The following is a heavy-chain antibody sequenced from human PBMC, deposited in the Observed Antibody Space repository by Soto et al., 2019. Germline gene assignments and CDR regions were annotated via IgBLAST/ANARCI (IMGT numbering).Heavy chain of an antibody. Sequence: GGSLRLSCAASGFTFTRCSMNWVRQAPGKGLEWVSSISSTTNYIYYGDSMKGRFTISRDNAKNSLYLEMNSLRAEDTAVYYCARESEDLTSNFDYWGQGALVTVSS. V-gene: IGHV3-21*06. CDR1: GFTFTRCS. CDR2: ISSTTNYI. J-gene: IGHJ4*02. CDR3: ARESEDLTSNFDY.